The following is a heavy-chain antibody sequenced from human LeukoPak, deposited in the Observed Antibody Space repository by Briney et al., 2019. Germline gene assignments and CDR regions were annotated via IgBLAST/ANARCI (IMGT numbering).Heavy chain of an antibody. CDR1: GYTFTGYY. Sequence: ASVKVSCKASGYTFTGYYMHWVRQAPGQGLEWMGWINPHSGGTNYAQKFQGGVTMTRNTSISTAYMELSSLRSEDTAVYYCARGTLDCSSTSCFGYWGQGTLVTVSS. CDR3: ARGTLDCSSTSCFGY. D-gene: IGHD2-2*01. CDR2: INPHSGGT. J-gene: IGHJ4*02. V-gene: IGHV1-2*02.